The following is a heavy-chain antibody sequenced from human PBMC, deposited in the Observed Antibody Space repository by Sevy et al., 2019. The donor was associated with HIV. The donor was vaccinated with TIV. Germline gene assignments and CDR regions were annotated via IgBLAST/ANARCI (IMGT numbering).Heavy chain of an antibody. CDR2: TRNKADSYTT. CDR3: ATHAGIAAAGRVFDY. D-gene: IGHD6-13*01. Sequence: GGSLRLSCAASGFTFSDHYMEWVRQAPGKGLEWVGRTRNKADSYTTEYAASVKGRFTISRDDPKNSLYLQMNSLKTVDTAVYYCATHAGIAAAGRVFDYWGQGSLVTVSS. V-gene: IGHV3-72*01. J-gene: IGHJ4*02. CDR1: GFTFSDHY.